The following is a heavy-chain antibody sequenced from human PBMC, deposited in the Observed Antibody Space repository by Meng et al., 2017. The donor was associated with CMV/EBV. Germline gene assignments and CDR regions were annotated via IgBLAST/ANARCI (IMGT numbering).Heavy chain of an antibody. V-gene: IGHV1-18*01. Sequence: VQLVQSGAQVQEPGSSVSVTRKASGYTFTSNGSSWVRQAPGKGLEWMGWISAYNGNTNYAQKLQGRVTMTTDTSTSTAYMEVRSLRSDDTAVYYCARDRTMVRGVTGYWGQGTLVTVSS. D-gene: IGHD3-10*01. CDR3: ARDRTMVRGVTGY. CDR2: ISAYNGNT. J-gene: IGHJ4*02. CDR1: GYTFTSNG.